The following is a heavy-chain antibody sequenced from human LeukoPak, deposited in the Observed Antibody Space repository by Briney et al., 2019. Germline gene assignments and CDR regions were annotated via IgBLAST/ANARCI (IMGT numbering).Heavy chain of an antibody. CDR1: GFTFSNYA. D-gene: IGHD7-27*01. CDR3: ARVTGDRGGFDY. V-gene: IGHV3-64*02. CDR2: ISSNGGSK. Sequence: GGSLRLSCAASGFTFSNYAMHWVRQAPGKGLEYVSAISSNGGSKYYAESVKGRFTISRDNSKNTLYLQMGSLSAEDMAIYYCARVTGDRGGFDYWGQGTLVTVSS. J-gene: IGHJ4*02.